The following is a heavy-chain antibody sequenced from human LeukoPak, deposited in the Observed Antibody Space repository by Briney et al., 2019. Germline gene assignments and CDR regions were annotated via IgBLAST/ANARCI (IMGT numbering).Heavy chain of an antibody. CDR3: ARDGRGDYPVDY. CDR2: IYHSGST. CDR1: GVSISSSNW. Sequence: SGTLSLTCAVSGVSISSSNWWSWVRQPPGKGLEWIGEIYHSGSTNYNPSLKSRVTISVDTSKNQFSLKLSSVTAADTAVYYCARDGRGDYPVDYWGQGTLVTVSS. J-gene: IGHJ4*02. V-gene: IGHV4-4*02. D-gene: IGHD3-16*01.